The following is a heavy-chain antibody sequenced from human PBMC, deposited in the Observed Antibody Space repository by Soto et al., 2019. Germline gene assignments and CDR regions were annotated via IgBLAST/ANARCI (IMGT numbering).Heavy chain of an antibody. CDR2: ISYDGSNK. CDR1: GFTFSSYA. Sequence: GGSLRLSCAASGFTFSSYAMHWVRQAPGKGLEWVAVISYDGSNKYYADSVKGRFTISRDNSKNTLYLQMNSLRAEDTAVYYCARDPGYCTNGVCYEIPYYYYGMDVWGQGTTVTVSS. J-gene: IGHJ6*02. CDR3: ARDPGYCTNGVCYEIPYYYYGMDV. V-gene: IGHV3-30-3*01. D-gene: IGHD2-8*01.